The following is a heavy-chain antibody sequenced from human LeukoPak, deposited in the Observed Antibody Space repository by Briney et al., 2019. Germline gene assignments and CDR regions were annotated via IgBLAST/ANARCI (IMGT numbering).Heavy chain of an antibody. Sequence: GGSLRLSCAASGFTFSSYSMSWVRQAPGKGLEWVSAISGSGGSTYYADSVKGRFTISRDNSKNTLYLQMNSLRAEDTAVYYCAKEGPVTSSGEPYFDYWGQGTLVTVSS. CDR3: AKEGPVTSSGEPYFDY. J-gene: IGHJ4*02. CDR2: ISGSGGST. V-gene: IGHV3-23*01. D-gene: IGHD6-19*01. CDR1: GFTFSSYS.